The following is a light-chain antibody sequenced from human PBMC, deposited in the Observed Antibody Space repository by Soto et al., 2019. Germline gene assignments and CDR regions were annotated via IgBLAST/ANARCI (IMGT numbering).Light chain of an antibody. J-gene: IGKJ1*01. CDR2: KAS. V-gene: IGKV1-5*03. CDR1: QTISSW. CDR3: QHYNCYSEA. Sequence: DIQMTQSPSTLSGSVGDRVTITCRASQTISSWLAWYQQKPGKAPKLLIYKASTLKSGVPSRFSGSGSGTEFTLTISSLQPDDFATYYCQHYNCYSEAFGQGPKVEL.